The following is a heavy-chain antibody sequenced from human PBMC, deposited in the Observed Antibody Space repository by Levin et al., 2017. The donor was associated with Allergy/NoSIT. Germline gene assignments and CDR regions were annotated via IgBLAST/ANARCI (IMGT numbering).Heavy chain of an antibody. V-gene: IGHV4-59*01. Sequence: RASETLSLTCTVSGGSISSYYWSWIRQPPGKGLEWIGYIYYSGSTNYNPSLKSRVTISVDTSKNQFSLKLSSVTAADTAVYYCARGSWESYYYGSGSYAYYDYWGQGTLVTVSS. D-gene: IGHD3-10*01. CDR2: IYYSGST. CDR1: GGSISSYY. CDR3: ARGSWESYYYGSGSYAYYDY. J-gene: IGHJ4*02.